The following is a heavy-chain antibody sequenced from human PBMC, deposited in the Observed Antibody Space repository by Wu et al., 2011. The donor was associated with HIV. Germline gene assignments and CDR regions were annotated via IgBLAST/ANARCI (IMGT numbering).Heavy chain of an antibody. Sequence: QVQLVQAGAEVKKPGASVKVSCKASGYPFTDYYLHWVRQAPGQGLEWMGWINPKSGDTHYTQTFQGRVTMTRDTSMNTAYMDLSGLRSDDTALYYCARGSTSRTYGTTPDYYYYYMDVWGKGTTVTVSS. V-gene: IGHV1-2*02. CDR2: INPKSGDT. CDR3: ARGSTSRTYGTTPDYYYYYMDV. CDR1: GYPFTDYY. J-gene: IGHJ6*03. D-gene: IGHD4-11*01.